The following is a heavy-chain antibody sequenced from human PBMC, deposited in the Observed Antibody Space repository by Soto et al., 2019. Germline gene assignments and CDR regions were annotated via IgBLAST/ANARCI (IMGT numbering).Heavy chain of an antibody. D-gene: IGHD3-22*01. CDR3: AKGAHSESSGYHGFDY. J-gene: IGHJ4*02. CDR1: GFTFSSHG. CDR2: MSYDGSNK. Sequence: QVQLVESGGGVVQPGRSLRLSCAASGFTFSSHGMHWVRQAPGKGLEWVAVMSYDGSNKYYADSVKGRFTISRDNSKNTLYLQMNSLRAEDTAVYYCAKGAHSESSGYHGFDYWGQGTQVTVSS. V-gene: IGHV3-30*18.